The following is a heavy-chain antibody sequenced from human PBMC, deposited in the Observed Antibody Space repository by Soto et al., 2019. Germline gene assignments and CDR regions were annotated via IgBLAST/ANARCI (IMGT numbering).Heavy chain of an antibody. CDR2: INAGNGNT. J-gene: IGHJ6*03. Sequence: ASVKVSCKASGYTFTSYAMHWVRQAPGQRLEWMGWINAGNGNTKYSQKFQGRVTITRDTSASTAYMELSSLRSEDTAVYYCARDTGIQYYDFWSGYGERYYMDVWGKGTTVTVSS. CDR1: GYTFTSYA. V-gene: IGHV1-3*01. D-gene: IGHD3-3*01. CDR3: ARDTGIQYYDFWSGYGERYYMDV.